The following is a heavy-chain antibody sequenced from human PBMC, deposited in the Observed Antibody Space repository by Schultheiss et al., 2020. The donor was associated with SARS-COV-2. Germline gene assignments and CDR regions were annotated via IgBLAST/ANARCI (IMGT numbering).Heavy chain of an antibody. V-gene: IGHV4-59*12. D-gene: IGHD3-10*01. CDR1: GGSFSGYY. J-gene: IGHJ4*02. CDR3: ARGGSGSYYNF. Sequence: SETLSLTCAVYGGSFSGYYWSWIRQPPGKGLEWIGYIYYSGSTNYNPSLKSRVTMSVDTSKNQFSLKLSSVTAADTAVYYCARGGSGSYYNFWGQGTLVTVSS. CDR2: IYYSGST.